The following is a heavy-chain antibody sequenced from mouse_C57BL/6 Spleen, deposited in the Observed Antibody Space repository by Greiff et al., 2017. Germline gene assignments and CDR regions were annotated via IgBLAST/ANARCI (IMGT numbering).Heavy chain of an antibody. CDR2: SYPRSGNT. D-gene: IGHD2-2*01. CDR3: ARFYGYDEGNYYAIDY. J-gene: IGHJ4*01. V-gene: IGHV1-81*01. CDR1: GYTFTSYG. Sequence: QVQLQQSGAELARPGASVKLSCKASGYTFTSYGISWVKQRTGQGLEWIGESYPRSGNTYYNEKFKGKATLTADKSSSTAYMELRSLTSEDSAVYFWARFYGYDEGNYYAIDYWGQGTSGTVSS.